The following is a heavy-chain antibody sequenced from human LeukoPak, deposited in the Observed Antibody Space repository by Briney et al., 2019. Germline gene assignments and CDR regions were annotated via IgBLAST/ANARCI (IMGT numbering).Heavy chain of an antibody. V-gene: IGHV4-39*07. Sequence: SETLSLTCTVSGGSIGSSSHYWGWIRQPPGKGLEWIGSIHYSGSTYYNPSLKSRVTMSVDTSKNQFSLKLSSVTAADTAVYYCARDSRLGYCSSTSCYSLYFYYGMDAWGEGTTVTVSS. CDR1: GGSIGSSSHY. J-gene: IGHJ6*04. D-gene: IGHD2-2*01. CDR2: IHYSGST. CDR3: ARDSRLGYCSSTSCYSLYFYYGMDA.